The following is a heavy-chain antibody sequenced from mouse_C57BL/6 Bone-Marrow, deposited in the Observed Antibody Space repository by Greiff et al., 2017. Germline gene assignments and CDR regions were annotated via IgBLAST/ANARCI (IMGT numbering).Heavy chain of an antibody. CDR2: ISGGGGNT. V-gene: IGHV5-9*01. Sequence: VESGGGLVKPGGSLKLSCAASGFTFSSYTMSWVRQTPEKRLEWVATISGGGGNTYYPDSVKGRFTISRDNAKNTLYLQMSSLRSEDTALYYCARGYYYGGAYWGQGTLVTVSA. CDR1: GFTFSSYT. CDR3: ARGYYYGGAY. D-gene: IGHD1-1*01. J-gene: IGHJ3*01.